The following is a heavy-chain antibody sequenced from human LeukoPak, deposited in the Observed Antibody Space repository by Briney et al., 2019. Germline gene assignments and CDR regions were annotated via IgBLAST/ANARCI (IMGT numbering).Heavy chain of an antibody. Sequence: SETLSLTCTVSGASIVSSNYHWGWIRQPPGKGLEWIGNVYYSGSTHYNPSLKGRVDMSVDTPKNQFSLKLDSVNAADTAVYYCARNYYDSSGYYHFDFWGQGSLVTVSS. D-gene: IGHD3-22*01. V-gene: IGHV4-39*01. CDR1: GASIVSSNYH. J-gene: IGHJ4*02. CDR3: ARNYYDSSGYYHFDF. CDR2: VYYSGST.